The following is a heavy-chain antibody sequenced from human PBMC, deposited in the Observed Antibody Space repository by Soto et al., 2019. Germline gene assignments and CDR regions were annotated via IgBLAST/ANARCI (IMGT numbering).Heavy chain of an antibody. Sequence: QVQLVQSGAEVKKPGSSVKVSCKASGGTFSSYAISWVRQAPGQGLEWMGGIIPIFGTANYAQKFQGRVTITADESTSTAYMELSSLRSEDTAVYYCARGDVVDTAIPPYYGMDVWGQGTTVTVSS. CDR3: ARGDVVDTAIPPYYGMDV. CDR2: IIPIFGTA. D-gene: IGHD5-18*01. J-gene: IGHJ6*02. CDR1: GGTFSSYA. V-gene: IGHV1-69*12.